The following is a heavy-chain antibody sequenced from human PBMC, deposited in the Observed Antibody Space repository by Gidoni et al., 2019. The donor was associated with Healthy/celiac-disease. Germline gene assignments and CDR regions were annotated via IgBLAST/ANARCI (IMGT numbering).Heavy chain of an antibody. CDR2: IYWDDDK. Sequence: QITLKESGPTLVKPTQTLTLTCTFSGFSLSTSGVGVGWIRQPPGKALEWLALIYWDDDKRYSPSLKSRLTITKDTSKNQVVLTMTNMDPVDTATYYCAHGESGYSSSWPVFDYWGQGTLVTVSS. CDR3: AHGESGYSSSWPVFDY. J-gene: IGHJ4*02. V-gene: IGHV2-5*02. D-gene: IGHD6-13*01. CDR1: GFSLSTSGVG.